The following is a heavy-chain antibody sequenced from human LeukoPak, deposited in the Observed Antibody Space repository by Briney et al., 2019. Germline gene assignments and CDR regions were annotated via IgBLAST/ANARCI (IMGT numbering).Heavy chain of an antibody. D-gene: IGHD3-22*01. CDR1: GGSISSYY. Sequence: SETLSLTCTVSGGSISSYYWSWIRQPPGKGLEWIGYIYYSGSTNYNPSLKSRVTISVDTSKNQFSLKLSSVTAADTAVYYCARVGDYDSSGYFDYWGQGTLVTVSS. V-gene: IGHV4-59*01. J-gene: IGHJ4*02. CDR2: IYYSGST. CDR3: ARVGDYDSSGYFDY.